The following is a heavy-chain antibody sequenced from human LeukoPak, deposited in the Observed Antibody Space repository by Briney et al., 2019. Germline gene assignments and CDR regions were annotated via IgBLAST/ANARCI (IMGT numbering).Heavy chain of an antibody. Sequence: ASVKVSCKASGYTFTSYAMHWVRQAPGQRLEWMGWINAGNGNTKYSQKFQGRVTITRDTSESTAYMELSSLRSEDTAVYYCAREPIVVVPAAIPRDGMDVWGQGTTVTVSS. D-gene: IGHD2-2*02. V-gene: IGHV1-3*01. J-gene: IGHJ6*02. CDR3: AREPIVVVPAAIPRDGMDV. CDR1: GYTFTSYA. CDR2: INAGNGNT.